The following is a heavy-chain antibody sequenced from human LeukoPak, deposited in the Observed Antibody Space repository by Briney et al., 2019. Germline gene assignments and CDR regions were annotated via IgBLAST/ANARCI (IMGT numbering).Heavy chain of an antibody. V-gene: IGHV4-59*08. D-gene: IGHD5-12*01. CDR1: GASISSYY. CDR3: ARGATTFDY. CDR2: IYFSGNT. J-gene: IGHJ4*02. Sequence: SETLCLTCAVSGASISSYYWSWIRQPPGKGLEWIGYIYFSGNTNYNPSLKSRVTISVDTSKNQFSLKLSSVTAADTAVYYCARGATTFDYWGQRTLVTVSS.